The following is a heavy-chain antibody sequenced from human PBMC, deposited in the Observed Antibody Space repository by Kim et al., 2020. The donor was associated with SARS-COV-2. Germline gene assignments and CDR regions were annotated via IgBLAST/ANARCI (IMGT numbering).Heavy chain of an antibody. CDR1: EGSFKNFN. CDR3: ARGFTITASYDF. V-gene: IGHV1-69*13. CDR2: IIPMFERA. D-gene: IGHD1-1*01. J-gene: IGHJ4*02. Sequence: SVKVSCKTSEGSFKNFNLRWVRQAPGQGLEWMGGIIPMFERAQYAPKFQGRVTISADESTRTGYLEVRGLRSEDTAVYYCARGFTITASYDFWGPGTLVTVSS.